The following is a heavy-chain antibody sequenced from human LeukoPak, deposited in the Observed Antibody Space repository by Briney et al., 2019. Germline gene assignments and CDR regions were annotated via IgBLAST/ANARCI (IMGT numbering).Heavy chain of an antibody. J-gene: IGHJ4*02. CDR2: ISSSSSYI. V-gene: IGHV3-21*01. CDR1: GFTFSSYS. D-gene: IGHD6-19*01. Sequence: PGGSLRLSCAASGFTFSSYSMNWVRQAPGKGLEWVSSISSSSSYIYYADSVKGRFTISRDNAKNSLYLQMNSLRAEDTAVYYCARAGPQGWYADYWGQGTLVTVSS. CDR3: ARAGPQGWYADY.